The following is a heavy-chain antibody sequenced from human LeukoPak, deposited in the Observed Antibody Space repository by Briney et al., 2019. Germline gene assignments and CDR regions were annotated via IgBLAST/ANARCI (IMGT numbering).Heavy chain of an antibody. J-gene: IGHJ4*02. CDR2: INPSGGST. Sequence: ASVKVSCKASGYTFTSYYMHWVRQAPGQGLEWMGIINPSGGSTSYAQKFQGRVTMTRDTSTSTVYMELSSLRSEDTAVYYCARGSGGGDGYNTQTPFDYWGQGTLVTVSS. D-gene: IGHD5-24*01. CDR3: ARGSGGGDGYNTQTPFDY. V-gene: IGHV1-46*01. CDR1: GYTFTSYY.